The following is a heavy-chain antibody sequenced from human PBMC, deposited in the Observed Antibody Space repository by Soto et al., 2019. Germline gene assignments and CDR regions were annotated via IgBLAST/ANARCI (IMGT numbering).Heavy chain of an antibody. D-gene: IGHD5-12*01. CDR3: VRVRGRKFDY. CDR2: IRSSE. V-gene: IGHV3-11*01. Sequence: PGGSLRLSCAASGFIFSDYYMSWIRQAPGKGLAWVSNIRSSEDYADSVKDRFTISRDNAKNSLYLQMNSLRAEDTAVYFCVRVRGRKFDYWGQGTLVTVSS. J-gene: IGHJ4*02. CDR1: GFIFSDYY.